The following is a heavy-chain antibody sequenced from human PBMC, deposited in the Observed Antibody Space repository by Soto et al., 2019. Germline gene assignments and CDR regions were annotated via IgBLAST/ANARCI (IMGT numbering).Heavy chain of an antibody. CDR2: VYYSGST. Sequence: PSETLSLTCTVSGDSVTSGPFYWGWIRQPPEKGLEWIGHVYYSGSTKYNPSLESRLTISIDRSKNQFTLHLTSVTVADTAVYYCATSYGNAWYTYWGQGTQVTVSS. CDR1: GDSVTSGPFY. J-gene: IGHJ4*02. CDR3: ATSYGNAWYTY. D-gene: IGHD6-13*01. V-gene: IGHV4-61*01.